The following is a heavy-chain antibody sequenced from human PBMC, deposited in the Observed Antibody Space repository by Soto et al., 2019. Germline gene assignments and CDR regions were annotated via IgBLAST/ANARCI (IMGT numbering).Heavy chain of an antibody. CDR3: ARDVPPIGGQWRYYYYYMDV. D-gene: IGHD6-19*01. CDR2: IKQDGSEK. CDR1: GFTFSSYW. Sequence: GGSLRLSCAASGFTFSSYWMSWVRQAPGKGLEWVANIKQDGSEKYYVDSVKGRFTISRDNAKNSLYLQMNSLRAEDTAVYYCARDVPPIGGQWRYYYYYMDVWGKGTTVTVSS. J-gene: IGHJ6*03. V-gene: IGHV3-7*01.